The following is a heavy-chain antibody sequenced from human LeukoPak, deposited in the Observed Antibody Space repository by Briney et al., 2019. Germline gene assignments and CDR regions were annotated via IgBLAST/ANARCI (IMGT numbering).Heavy chain of an antibody. J-gene: IGHJ4*02. Sequence: GASVKVSCKASGGTFSSYAISWMRQAPGQGLEWMGRIIPIFGTANYAQKFQGRVTITTDESTSTAYMELSSLRSEDTAVYYCAREAVTMVRGVNYYFDYWGQGTLVTVSS. CDR3: AREAVTMVRGVNYYFDY. D-gene: IGHD3-10*01. CDR1: GGTFSSYA. CDR2: IIPIFGTA. V-gene: IGHV1-69*05.